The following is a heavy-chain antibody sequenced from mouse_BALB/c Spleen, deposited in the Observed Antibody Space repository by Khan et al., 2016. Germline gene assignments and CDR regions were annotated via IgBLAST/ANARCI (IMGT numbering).Heavy chain of an antibody. CDR1: GYTFTECT. CDR3: VRHEFTKAPFAY. V-gene: IGHV1-62-2*01. D-gene: IGHD1-2*01. CDR2: FYPERGSL. Sequence: QVQLQQSGAELVKPGASVKLFCKASGYTFTECTVHWVKQRSGQGLEWIGWFYPERGSLKYNEKFKDKATLTADKSSGTVYMELSRLTSEDSAVYFCVRHEFTKAPFAYWGQGTLVTVSA. J-gene: IGHJ3*01.